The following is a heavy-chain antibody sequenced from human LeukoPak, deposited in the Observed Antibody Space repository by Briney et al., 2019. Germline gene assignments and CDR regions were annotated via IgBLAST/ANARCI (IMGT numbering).Heavy chain of an antibody. D-gene: IGHD6-19*01. Sequence: PGGSLRLSCAASGFTFSSYEMNWVRQAPGKGLEWISYISTSGSSINYADSVKGRFTISGDNAKNSLYLQMNSLRAEDTAVYYCARTDSGWYSPPGYWGQGTLVTVSS. CDR3: ARTDSGWYSPPGY. V-gene: IGHV3-48*03. J-gene: IGHJ4*02. CDR1: GFTFSSYE. CDR2: ISTSGSSI.